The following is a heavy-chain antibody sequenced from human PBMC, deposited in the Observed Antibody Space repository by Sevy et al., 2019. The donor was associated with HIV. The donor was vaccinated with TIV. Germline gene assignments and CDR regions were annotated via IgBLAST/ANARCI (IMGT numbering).Heavy chain of an antibody. J-gene: IGHJ4*02. CDR3: ATHAGIAAAGRVFDY. D-gene: IGHD6-13*01. Sequence: GSLRLSCAASGFTFSDHYMEWVRQAPGKGLEWVGRIRNKADSYTTEYAWSVKGRFTISRDDSKNSLYLLMNSLKTEDTAVYYCATHAGIAAAGRVFDYWGQGTLVTVSS. CDR2: IRNKADSYTT. V-gene: IGHV3-72*01. CDR1: GFTFSDHY.